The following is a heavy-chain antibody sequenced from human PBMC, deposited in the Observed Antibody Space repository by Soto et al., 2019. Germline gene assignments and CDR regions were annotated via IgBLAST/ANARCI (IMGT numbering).Heavy chain of an antibody. CDR2: INPSGGST. CDR3: TREGCYQKTYRYYRNS. V-gene: IGHV1-46*03. Sequence: QVQLVQSGAEVKKPGASVKVSCKASGYTFTNYYIHWVRQAPGQGLEWMGMINPSGGSTTYAQKSQGRVTITRDTSTKTAFRERSTLRSEDTAVYSCTREGCYQKTYRYYRNSWGRGTTVTFPS. CDR1: GYTFTNYY. D-gene: IGHD1-7*01. J-gene: IGHJ6*04.